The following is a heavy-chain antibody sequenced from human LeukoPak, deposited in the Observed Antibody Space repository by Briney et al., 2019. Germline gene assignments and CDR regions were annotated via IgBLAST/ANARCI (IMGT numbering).Heavy chain of an antibody. J-gene: IGHJ4*02. V-gene: IGHV4-34*01. D-gene: IGHD4-17*01. CDR1: GGSFSGYY. Sequence: SETLFLTCAVYGGSFSGYYWSWIRQPPGKGLEWIGEINHSGSTNYNPSLKSRVTISVDTSKNQFSLKLSSVTAADTAVYYCARGGPYTVTTVGYFDYWGQGTLVTVSS. CDR2: INHSGST. CDR3: ARGGPYTVTTVGYFDY.